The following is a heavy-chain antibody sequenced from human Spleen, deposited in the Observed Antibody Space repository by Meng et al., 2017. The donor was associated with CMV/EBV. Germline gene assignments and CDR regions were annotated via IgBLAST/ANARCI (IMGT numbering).Heavy chain of an antibody. D-gene: IGHD1-1*01. CDR2: IYSGGSST. V-gene: IGHV3-23*03. CDR3: AKDRAGNWNYGMDV. J-gene: IGHJ6*02. Sequence: GESLKISCAASGFTFSSYAMSWVRQAPGKGLEWVSVIYSGGSSTYYADSVKGRFTISRDNSKNTLYLQMNSLRAEDMALYYCAKDRAGNWNYGMDVWGQGTTVTVSS. CDR1: GFTFSSYA.